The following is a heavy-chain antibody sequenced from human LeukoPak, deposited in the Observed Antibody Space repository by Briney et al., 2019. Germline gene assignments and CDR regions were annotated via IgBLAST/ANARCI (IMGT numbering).Heavy chain of an antibody. V-gene: IGHV4-34*01. CDR3: ARSYAHDY. Sequence: SETLSLTCAVYGGSFSGDYWSWIRQPPGKGLEWIGEINHSGSTNYNPSLKSRVTISVDTSKNQFSLKLSSVTAAATAVYYCARSYAHDYWGQGTLVTVSS. CDR2: INHSGST. D-gene: IGHD2-2*01. J-gene: IGHJ4*02. CDR1: GGSFSGDY.